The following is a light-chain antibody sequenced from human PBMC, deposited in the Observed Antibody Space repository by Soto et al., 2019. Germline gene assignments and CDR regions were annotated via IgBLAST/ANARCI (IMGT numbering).Light chain of an antibody. Sequence: QAVVTQEPSLTVSPGETVPLTCGSSTGAVTSGHYSYWFQQKPGQAPRTLIYHTSNKHSWTPARFSGSLFGGKAALTHSGAQPEDEAEYYCLLFYSGPGVFGGGTKVTVL. CDR3: LLFYSGPGV. J-gene: IGLJ2*01. CDR1: TGAVTSGHY. V-gene: IGLV7-46*01. CDR2: HTS.